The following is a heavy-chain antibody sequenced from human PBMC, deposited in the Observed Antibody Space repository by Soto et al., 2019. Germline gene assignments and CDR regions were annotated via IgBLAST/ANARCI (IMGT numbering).Heavy chain of an antibody. Sequence: GGSLRLSCAASGFTFCSYAMSWVRQAPGKGLEWVSAISGSGGSTYYADSVKGRFTISRDNSKNTLYLQMNSLRAEDTAVYYCAKEPVYPYYYYMDVWGKGTTVTVSS. V-gene: IGHV3-23*01. CDR1: GFTFCSYA. D-gene: IGHD3-16*01. J-gene: IGHJ6*03. CDR2: ISGSGGST. CDR3: AKEPVYPYYYYMDV.